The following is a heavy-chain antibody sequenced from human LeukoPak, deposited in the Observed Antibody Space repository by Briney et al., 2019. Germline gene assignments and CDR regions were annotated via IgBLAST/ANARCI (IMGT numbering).Heavy chain of an antibody. J-gene: IGHJ4*02. CDR2: IWYDGSNK. V-gene: IGHV3-33*06. CDR1: GFTFSSYG. D-gene: IGHD2-2*01. CDR3: AKGRGAYCSSTSCYLDY. Sequence: GGSLRLSCAASGFTFSSYGMHWVRQAPGKGLEWVAVIWYDGSNKYYADSVKGRFTTSRDNSKNTLYLQMNSLRAEDTAVYYCAKGRGAYCSSTSCYLDYWGQGTLVTVSS.